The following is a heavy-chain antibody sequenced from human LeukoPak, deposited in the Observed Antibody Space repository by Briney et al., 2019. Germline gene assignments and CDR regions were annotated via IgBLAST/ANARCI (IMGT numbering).Heavy chain of an antibody. CDR3: AKAPRYSSGWYQGEAFDI. D-gene: IGHD6-19*01. CDR1: GFTFSSYA. CDR2: ISGCGGST. V-gene: IGHV3-23*01. Sequence: GGSLRLSCAASGFTFSSYAMSGVREAPGKGLEWGSAISGCGGSTYYADSVKGRFTISRDNSKNPLYLQMNSLRAEDTAVYYCAKAPRYSSGWYQGEAFDIWGQGTMVTVSS. J-gene: IGHJ3*02.